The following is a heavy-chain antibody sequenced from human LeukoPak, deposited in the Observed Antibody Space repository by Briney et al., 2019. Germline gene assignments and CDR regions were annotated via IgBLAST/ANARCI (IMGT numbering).Heavy chain of an antibody. D-gene: IGHD3-10*01. J-gene: IGHJ4*02. V-gene: IGHV3-21*01. Sequence: PGGSLRLSCAASGFTFSSFSMTWVRQAPGKGLEWVSYISSSSKYIYYADSVKGRFTLSRDNAKNSLYLQMNSLRAEDTDVYYCAREENYYDSGNYCDYWGQGTLVTVSS. CDR2: ISSSSKYI. CDR3: AREENYYDSGNYCDY. CDR1: GFTFSSFS.